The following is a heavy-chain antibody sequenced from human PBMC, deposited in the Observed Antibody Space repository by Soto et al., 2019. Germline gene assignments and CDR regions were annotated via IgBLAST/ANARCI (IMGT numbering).Heavy chain of an antibody. J-gene: IGHJ2*01. D-gene: IGHD4-17*01. Sequence: PAKATWKVSGYTLSVFLMHRVRNNNGKGLEWMGGFDPEDGETIYAQKFQGRVTMTEDTSTDTAYMELSSLRSEDTAVYYCAPRFYGDYAWYFDLWRRGTLVTVSS. CDR2: FDPEDGET. V-gene: IGHV1-24*01. CDR1: GYTLSVFL. CDR3: APRFYGDYAWYFDL.